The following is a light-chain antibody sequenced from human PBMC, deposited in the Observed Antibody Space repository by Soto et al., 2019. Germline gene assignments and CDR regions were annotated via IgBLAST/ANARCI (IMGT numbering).Light chain of an antibody. V-gene: IGKV3-11*01. CDR2: DVS. CDR3: QQRSNWPRT. J-gene: IGKJ4*01. Sequence: EIVLTQSPATLCLSPGERATLSCRASQSVSSYLAWYQQKPGQPPRLLIYDVSNRATGIPARFSGSGSGTDFTLTISSLEPEDFAVYYCQQRSNWPRTFGGGTKVEIK. CDR1: QSVSSY.